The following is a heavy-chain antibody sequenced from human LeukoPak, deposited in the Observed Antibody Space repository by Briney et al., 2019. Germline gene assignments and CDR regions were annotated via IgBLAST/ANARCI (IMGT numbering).Heavy chain of an antibody. V-gene: IGHV3-11*01. CDR3: ARAPLYSSRSHLDY. D-gene: IGHD6-13*01. Sequence: PGGSLRLSCAASGFTFSDYYMSWIRQAPGKGLEWVSYISSSGSTIYYADSVKGRFTISRDNAKNSLYLQMNSLRAEDTAVYYCARAPLYSSRSHLDYWGQGTLVTVSS. CDR1: GFTFSDYY. CDR2: ISSSGSTI. J-gene: IGHJ4*02.